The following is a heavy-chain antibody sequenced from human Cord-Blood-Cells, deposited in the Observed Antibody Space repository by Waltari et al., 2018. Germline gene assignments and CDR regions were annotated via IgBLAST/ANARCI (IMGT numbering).Heavy chain of an antibody. V-gene: IGHV1-69*10. D-gene: IGHD3-22*01. CDR1: GGTFSSYA. J-gene: IGHJ3*02. CDR3: AVYDSSGYYSYDAFDI. CDR2: IIPILGIA. Sequence: QVQLVPSGAAVKKPGSPVKVSCKASGGTFSSYAISWVRPAPGQGLEWMGGIIPILGIANYAQKFQGRVTITADKSTSTAYMELSSLRSEDTAVYYCAVYDSSGYYSYDAFDIWGQGTMVTVSS.